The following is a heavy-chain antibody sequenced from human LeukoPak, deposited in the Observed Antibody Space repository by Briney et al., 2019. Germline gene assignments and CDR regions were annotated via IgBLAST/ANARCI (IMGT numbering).Heavy chain of an antibody. D-gene: IGHD3-22*01. CDR2: IYYSGST. J-gene: IGHJ4*02. CDR3: ASDSSGYYFDS. CDR1: GGSISSSSYY. Sequence: SETLSLTCNVSGGSISSSSYYWGWIRQPPGKGLEWIGSIYYSGSTYYNPSLKSRVTISVDTSKDQLSLTLSSMTAADTAVCYCASDSSGYYFDSWGQGTLVTVSS. V-gene: IGHV4-39*01.